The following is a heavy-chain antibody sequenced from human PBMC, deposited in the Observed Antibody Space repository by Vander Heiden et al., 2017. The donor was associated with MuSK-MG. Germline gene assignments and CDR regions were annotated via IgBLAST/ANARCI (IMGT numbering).Heavy chain of an antibody. V-gene: IGHV3-49*03. CDR2: IRGKAYGGTT. CDR1: GFPFGAYA. D-gene: IGHD2-15*01. CDR3: TREVPRILSRRPADY. Sequence: EVQLVASGGGLVQPGRSLRLSCTDPGFPFGAYALSWFRTAPGKGLEWVGCIRGKAYGGTTEYAASVKGRFTISREDSEIIAYVQMNSLKTEDTAVYYCTREVPRILSRRPADYWGQGILVTVSS. J-gene: IGHJ4*02.